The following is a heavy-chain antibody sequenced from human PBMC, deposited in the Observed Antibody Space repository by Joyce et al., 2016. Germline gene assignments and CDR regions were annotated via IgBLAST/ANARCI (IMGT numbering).Heavy chain of an antibody. V-gene: IGHV3-33*01. D-gene: IGHD3-22*01. Sequence: QVQLVESGGGVVQPGRSLRLSCAASGFTFSSYGMHWVRQAPGKGLEWVAVIWYDGSNKYYADSVKGRFTISRDNSKNTLYLQMNSLRVEDTAVYYCASFYDSSGTWGDYWGQGTLVTVSS. J-gene: IGHJ4*02. CDR3: ASFYDSSGTWGDY. CDR2: IWYDGSNK. CDR1: GFTFSSYG.